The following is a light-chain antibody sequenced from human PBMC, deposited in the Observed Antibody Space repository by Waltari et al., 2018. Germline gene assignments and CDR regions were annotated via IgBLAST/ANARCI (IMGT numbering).Light chain of an antibody. V-gene: IGKV3-20*01. CDR3: QQYASTPPT. CDR1: QSIGSY. CDR2: GTS. Sequence: EVVFTQSPGTLSLSPGEGATLSCRASQSIGSYLGWYQQKPGQAPRPLISGTSSRATGIPDRFIGSGSGTDFTLTISSLEPEDFAVYYCQQYASTPPTFGQGTKLE. J-gene: IGKJ1*01.